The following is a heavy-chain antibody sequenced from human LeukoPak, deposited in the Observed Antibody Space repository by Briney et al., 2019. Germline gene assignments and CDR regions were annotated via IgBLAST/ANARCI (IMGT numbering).Heavy chain of an antibody. D-gene: IGHD1-26*01. J-gene: IGHJ6*02. CDR1: GYTFTGYY. CDR2: INPNSGGT. Sequence: GASVKVSCKASGYTFTGYYMHWVRQAPGQGLEWMGWINPNSGGTNYAQKFQGRVTMTRDTSISTAYMELSRLRSDDTAVYYCAKSNSGSYTTLYYYYGMDVWGQGTTVTVSS. V-gene: IGHV1-2*02. CDR3: AKSNSGSYTTLYYYYGMDV.